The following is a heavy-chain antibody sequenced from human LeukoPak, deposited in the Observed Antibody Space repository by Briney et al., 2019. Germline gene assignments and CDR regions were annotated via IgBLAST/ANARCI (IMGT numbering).Heavy chain of an antibody. D-gene: IGHD5-18*01. CDR1: GFTFSSYA. CDR3: AKRLWESKGLDPFDI. Sequence: GGSLRLSCAASGFTFSSYAMTWLRQAPGKGLEWVSSISGSGGTTNYADSVKGRFTISRDNSKNTLYLQMNSLRADDTALYYCAKRLWESKGLDPFDIWGQGTMVTVSS. J-gene: IGHJ3*02. CDR2: ISGSGGTT. V-gene: IGHV3-23*01.